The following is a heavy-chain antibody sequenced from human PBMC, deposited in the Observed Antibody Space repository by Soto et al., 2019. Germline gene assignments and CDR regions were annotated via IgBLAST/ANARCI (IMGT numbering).Heavy chain of an antibody. CDR2: INPNSGGT. D-gene: IGHD3-10*01. CDR3: AREELNLYYGMDV. J-gene: IGHJ6*02. CDR1: GYTFTGYY. V-gene: IGHV1-2*04. Sequence: ASVKVSCKASGYTFTGYYMHWVRQAPGQGLEWMGWINPNSGGTNYAQKFQGWVTMTRDTSISTAYMELSRLRSDDTAVYYRAREELNLYYGMDVWGQGTTVTVSS.